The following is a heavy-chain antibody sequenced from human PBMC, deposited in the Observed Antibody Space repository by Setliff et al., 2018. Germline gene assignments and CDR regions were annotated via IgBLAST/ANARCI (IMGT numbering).Heavy chain of an antibody. Sequence: ASVKVSCKASGYTFTSYYMHWVRQAPGQGLEWMGIINPSGGSTSYAQKFQGRVTMTRDTSTSTAYMELSSLRSEDTAVYYCASSFLVDTAMVTLLDAFDIWGQGTMVTVSS. J-gene: IGHJ3*02. CDR1: GYTFTSYY. CDR3: ASSFLVDTAMVTLLDAFDI. D-gene: IGHD5-18*01. CDR2: INPSGGST. V-gene: IGHV1-46*01.